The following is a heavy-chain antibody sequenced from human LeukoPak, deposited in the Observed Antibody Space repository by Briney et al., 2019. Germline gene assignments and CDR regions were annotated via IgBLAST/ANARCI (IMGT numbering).Heavy chain of an antibody. CDR2: IYHTGNT. V-gene: IGHV4-30-2*01. CDR1: GGSISSGDYS. CDR3: ARASETLRRFDP. Sequence: SQTLSLTCTVSGGSISSGDYSWNWIRQPPGKGLEWIGYIYHTGNTFYNPSLKSRVTISVDTSKNQFSLKLSSVTAADTAVYYCARASETLRRFDPWGQGTLVTVSS. J-gene: IGHJ5*02.